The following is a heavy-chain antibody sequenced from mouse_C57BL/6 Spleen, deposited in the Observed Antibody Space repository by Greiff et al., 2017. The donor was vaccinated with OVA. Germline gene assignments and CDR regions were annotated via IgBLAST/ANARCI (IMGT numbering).Heavy chain of an antibody. V-gene: IGHV1-72*01. J-gene: IGHJ1*03. CDR3: ARGGYYGSSYGYFDV. Sequence: QVQLQQPGAEPVKPGASVKLSCKASGYTFTSYWMHWVKQRPGRGLEWIGRIDPNSGGTKYNEKFKSKATLTVDKPSSTAYMQISSLTSEDSAVYYCARGGYYGSSYGYFDVWGTGTTVTVSS. CDR1: GYTFTSYW. CDR2: IDPNSGGT. D-gene: IGHD1-1*01.